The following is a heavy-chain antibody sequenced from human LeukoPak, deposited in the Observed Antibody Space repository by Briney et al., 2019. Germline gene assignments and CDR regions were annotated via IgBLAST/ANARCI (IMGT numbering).Heavy chain of an antibody. V-gene: IGHV3-23*01. CDR1: GFTFRSYA. D-gene: IGHD6-6*01. CDR3: AKVGIAARPLDY. Sequence: GGSLRLSCAASGFTFRSYAMHWVRQAPGKGLEWVSAISGSGGSTYYADSVKGRFTISRDNSKNTLYLQMNSLRAEDTAVYYCAKVGIAARPLDYWGQGTLVTVSS. J-gene: IGHJ4*02. CDR2: ISGSGGST.